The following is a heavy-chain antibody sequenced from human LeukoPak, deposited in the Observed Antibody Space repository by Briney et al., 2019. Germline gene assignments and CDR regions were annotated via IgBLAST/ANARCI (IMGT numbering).Heavy chain of an antibody. J-gene: IGHJ4*02. Sequence: SETLSLTCTVSGGSISSGGYYWSWIRQPPGKGLEWIGYIYHSGSTYYNPSLKSRVTISVDRSKNQFSLKLSSVTAADTAVYYCARVRGGIAAAFFDYWGQGTLVTVSS. V-gene: IGHV4-30-2*01. D-gene: IGHD6-13*01. CDR2: IYHSGST. CDR3: ARVRGGIAAAFFDY. CDR1: GGSISSGGYY.